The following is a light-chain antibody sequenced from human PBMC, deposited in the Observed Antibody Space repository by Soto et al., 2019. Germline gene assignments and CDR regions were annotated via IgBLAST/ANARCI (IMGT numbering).Light chain of an antibody. Sequence: ELVWTQSPRTLALAPGESSTLSGSIRQTVRNNHLARCQQKPGQSPRLLIYRACRGATGSPDRFSRGGSGTDFTLTISTPEPEDFAVYCCQRYGYSPNTFGQGTRLE. CDR1: QTVRNNH. CDR2: RAC. J-gene: IGKJ5*01. V-gene: IGKV3-20*01. CDR3: QRYGYSPNT.